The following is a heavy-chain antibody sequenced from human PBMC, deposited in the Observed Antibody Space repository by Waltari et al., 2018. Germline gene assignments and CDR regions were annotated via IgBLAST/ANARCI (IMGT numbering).Heavy chain of an antibody. Sequence: QVQLQESGPGLAKPSQTLSLNCPVSGASITSSGNYWTWIRHHPGRGLEWIGYISFSGTTYYSPSLRSRLTISIDTSKNQFSLNLSSLTAADTAVYFCAKETAFTLDSWGQGTLVTVSS. V-gene: IGHV4-31*03. J-gene: IGHJ4*02. CDR3: AKETAFTLDS. CDR2: ISFSGTT. CDR1: GASITSSGNY. D-gene: IGHD2-21*02.